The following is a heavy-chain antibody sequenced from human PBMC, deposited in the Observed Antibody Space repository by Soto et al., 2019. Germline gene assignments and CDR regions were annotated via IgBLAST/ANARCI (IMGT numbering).Heavy chain of an antibody. D-gene: IGHD2-15*01. CDR1: GYTFTSYG. J-gene: IGHJ6*02. V-gene: IGHV1-18*01. CDR3: ARGSHYCSGGSCYAPNWGHYYYGMDV. Sequence: VASVKVSWKASGYTFTSYGISWVRQAPGQGLEWMGWISAYNGNTNYAQKLQGRVTMTTDTSTSTAYMELRSLRSDDTAVYYCARGSHYCSGGSCYAPNWGHYYYGMDVWGQGTTVTVSS. CDR2: ISAYNGNT.